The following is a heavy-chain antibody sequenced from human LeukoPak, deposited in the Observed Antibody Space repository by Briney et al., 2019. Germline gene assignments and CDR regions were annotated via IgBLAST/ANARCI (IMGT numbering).Heavy chain of an antibody. V-gene: IGHV1-2*06. CDR2: IDPNTGDT. D-gene: IGHD3-10*01. CDR3: ARLGLHGSGTYYFFDY. J-gene: IGHJ4*02. Sequence: ASVRVSCKASGQPLTGYFIHWVRQAPGQGLEWVGQIDPNTGDTIYAQNFQGRVTVTSATSISTAYMELSRLTSDDTAVYFCARLGLHGSGTYYFFDYWGQGTLVTVSS. CDR1: GQPLTGYF.